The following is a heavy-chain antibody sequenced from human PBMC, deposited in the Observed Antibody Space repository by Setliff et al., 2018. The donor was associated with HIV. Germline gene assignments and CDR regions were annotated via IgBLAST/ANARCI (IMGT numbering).Heavy chain of an antibody. CDR2: INPAGGNS. CDR1: GCSFGDYY. CDR3: ARVYCSIASCYDEYYFDY. J-gene: IGHJ4*02. D-gene: IGHD2-2*01. Sequence: ASVKVSCKSSGCSFGDYYIHWVRQAPGQGLEWMGVINPAGGNSHYAQKFQGRVTVTRDASTSTVYMDLSSLRSDDTAVYFCARVYCSIASCYDEYYFDYWGQGTLVTVSS. V-gene: IGHV1-46*01.